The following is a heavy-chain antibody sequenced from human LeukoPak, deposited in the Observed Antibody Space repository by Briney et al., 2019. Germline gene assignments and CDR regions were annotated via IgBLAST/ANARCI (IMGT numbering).Heavy chain of an antibody. V-gene: IGHV4-59*08. CDR1: GGSISSYY. D-gene: IGHD5-18*01. CDR2: IYYSGST. CDR3: ATETAMVTRDAFDI. J-gene: IGHJ3*02. Sequence: SETLSLTCTVSGGSISSYYWSWIRQPPGKGLEWIGYIYYSGSTNYNPSLKSRVTISVDTSKNQFSLKLSSVTAADTAVYYCATETAMVTRDAFDIWGQGTMVTVSS.